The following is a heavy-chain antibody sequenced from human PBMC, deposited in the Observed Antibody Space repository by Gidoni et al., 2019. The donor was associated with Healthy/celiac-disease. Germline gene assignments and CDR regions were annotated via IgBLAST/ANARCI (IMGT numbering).Heavy chain of an antibody. CDR2: IVVGSGNT. CDR3: AAEGGDCSSTSCYDPDNYYYYYGMDV. J-gene: IGHJ6*02. CDR1: GFTFTSSA. Sequence: QMQLVQSGPEVKKPGTSVKVSCKASGFTFTSSAMQRARQDRRQCLAGIGWIVVGSGNTNYAQKFQKRVTITRDMSTSTAYMELSSLRSEDTAVYYCAAEGGDCSSTSCYDPDNYYYYYGMDVWGQGTTVTVSS. V-gene: IGHV1-58*02. D-gene: IGHD2-2*01.